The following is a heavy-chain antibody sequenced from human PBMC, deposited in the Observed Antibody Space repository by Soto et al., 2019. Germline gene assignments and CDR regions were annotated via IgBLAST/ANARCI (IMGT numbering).Heavy chain of an antibody. J-gene: IGHJ6*02. Sequence: ASVKVSCKASGYTFTSYYMHWVRQAPGQGLEWMGIINPSGGSTSYAQKFQGRVTMTGDTSTSTGYMELSSLRSEDTAVYNSSRDPAPRVSSRWSGYYHYDMDVCGQGTTVTV. CDR3: SRDPAPRVSSRWSGYYHYDMDV. CDR1: GYTFTSYY. V-gene: IGHV1-46*01. CDR2: INPSGGST. D-gene: IGHD2-15*01.